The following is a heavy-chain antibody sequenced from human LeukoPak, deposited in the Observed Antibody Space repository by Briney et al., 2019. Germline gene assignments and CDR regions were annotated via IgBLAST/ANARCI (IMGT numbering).Heavy chain of an antibody. J-gene: IGHJ6*04. CDR2: IIPIFGTA. V-gene: IGHV1-69*13. D-gene: IGHD3-10*01. CDR1: GGTFSSYA. CDR3: AIKLGGDGYYYYGMDV. Sequence: SVKVSCKASGGTFSSYAISWVRQAPGQGLEWMGGIIPIFGTANYAQKFQGRVTITADESTSTAYTELSSLRSEDTAVYYCAIKLGGDGYYYYGMDVWGKGTTVTVSS.